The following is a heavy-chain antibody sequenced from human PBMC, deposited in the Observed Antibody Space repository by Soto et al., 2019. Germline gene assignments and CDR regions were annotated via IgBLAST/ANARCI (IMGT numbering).Heavy chain of an antibody. CDR3: ARAPQYYDFWSGYYRSGDLKLYFDS. Sequence: PGGSLRLSCTASGFTISTYGMTWGRQAPGKGLEWVASVNQDGSEKYYGDSVKGRFTISRDNTKNSLYLQINSLRAEDTAVYYCARAPQYYDFWSGYYRSGDLKLYFDSWGQGTLVTVSS. D-gene: IGHD3-3*01. V-gene: IGHV3-7*03. CDR2: VNQDGSEK. J-gene: IGHJ4*02. CDR1: GFTISTYG.